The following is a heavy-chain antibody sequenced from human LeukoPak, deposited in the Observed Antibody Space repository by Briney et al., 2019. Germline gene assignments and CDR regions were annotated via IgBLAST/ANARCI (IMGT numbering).Heavy chain of an antibody. CDR3: ARVLTRGYYYYMDV. V-gene: IGHV4-59*08. Sequence: SETLSLTCTVSGGSISSYYWSWIRQPPGKGLEWIGYIYYSGSTNYNPSLKSRVTISVDTSKNQFSLKLSSVTAADTAVYYCARVLTRGYYYYMDVWGKGTTVTVSS. CDR1: GGSISSYY. J-gene: IGHJ6*03. D-gene: IGHD4-23*01. CDR2: IYYSGST.